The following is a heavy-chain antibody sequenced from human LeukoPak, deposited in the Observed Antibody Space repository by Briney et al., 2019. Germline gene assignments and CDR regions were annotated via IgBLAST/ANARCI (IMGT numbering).Heavy chain of an antibody. CDR2: INPDGGVK. V-gene: IGHV3-7*01. D-gene: IGHD3-10*01. CDR1: EFIFRNYW. CDR3: ARDLFASGSYDL. J-gene: IGHJ4*02. Sequence: GGSQRLSCAASEFIFRNYWMAWFRQAPGKGLEWVGNINPDGGVKVYADSMKGRFFISRDNAQDSLHLQISLLRVEDTAVYYCARDLFASGSYDLWGQGTLVTVSS.